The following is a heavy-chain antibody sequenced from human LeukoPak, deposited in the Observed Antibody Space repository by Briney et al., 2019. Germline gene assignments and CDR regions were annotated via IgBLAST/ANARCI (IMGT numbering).Heavy chain of an antibody. V-gene: IGHV3-73*01. J-gene: IGHJ4*02. D-gene: IGHD4-17*01. CDR3: TRHDYGDPTAPDS. Sequence: GGSLRLSCAASGFTFSGSAMHWVRQASGKGLEWVGRIRSKANSYATAYAASVKGRFTISRDDSKNTAYLQMNSLKTEDTAVYYCTRHDYGDPTAPDSWGQGTLVTVSS. CDR1: GFTFSGSA. CDR2: IRSKANSYAT.